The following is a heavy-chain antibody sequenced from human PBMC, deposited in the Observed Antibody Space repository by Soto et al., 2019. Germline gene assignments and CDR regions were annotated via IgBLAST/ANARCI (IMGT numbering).Heavy chain of an antibody. V-gene: IGHV1-24*01. Sequence: ASVKVSCKVSGYTLTELSMHWVRQAPGKGLEWMGGFDPEDGETIYAQKFQGRVTMTEDTSTDTAYMELSSLRSEDTAVYYCATDFRDYGDFLVDYWGQGTLVTVSS. J-gene: IGHJ4*02. CDR2: FDPEDGET. CDR3: ATDFRDYGDFLVDY. CDR1: GYTLTELS. D-gene: IGHD4-17*01.